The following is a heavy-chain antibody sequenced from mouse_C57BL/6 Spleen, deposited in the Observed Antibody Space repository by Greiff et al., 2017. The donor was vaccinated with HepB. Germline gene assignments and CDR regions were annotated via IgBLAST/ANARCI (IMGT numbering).Heavy chain of an antibody. D-gene: IGHD2-4*01. J-gene: IGHJ4*01. CDR3: ARFDYDYDGRDYYAMDY. CDR2: IYPGGGYT. CDR1: GYTFTNYW. V-gene: IGHV1-63*01. Sequence: VQLQQSGAELVRPGTSVKMSCKASGYTFTNYWIGWAKQRPGHGLEWIGDIYPGGGYTNYNEKFKGKATLTADKSSSTAYMQFSSLTSEDSAIYYWARFDYDYDGRDYYAMDYWGQGTSVTVSS.